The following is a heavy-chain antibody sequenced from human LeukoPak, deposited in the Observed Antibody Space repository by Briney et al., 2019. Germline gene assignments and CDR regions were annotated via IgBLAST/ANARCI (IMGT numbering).Heavy chain of an antibody. Sequence: PGGSLRLSCAASGFTFSNHAMSWVRQAPGKGLEWVSTISGSGGSTYYADSVKGRFTISRDNSKNTLYLQINGLRAEDTALYYCAKGEDSSGWYPSYFDYWGQGTLVTVSS. V-gene: IGHV3-23*01. CDR2: ISGSGGST. J-gene: IGHJ4*02. D-gene: IGHD6-19*01. CDR1: GFTFSNHA. CDR3: AKGEDSSGWYPSYFDY.